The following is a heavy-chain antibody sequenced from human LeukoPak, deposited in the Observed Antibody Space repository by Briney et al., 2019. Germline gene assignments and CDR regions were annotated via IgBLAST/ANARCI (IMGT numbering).Heavy chain of an antibody. V-gene: IGHV1-69*05. J-gene: IGHJ4*02. CDR3: ATIGYDSSGYYRYYFDY. CDR2: IIPIFGTA. D-gene: IGHD3-22*01. CDR1: GGTFSSYA. Sequence: ASLKVSCKASGGTFSSYAISWVRQAPGHGLEWMGRIIPIFGTANYAQKFQGRVTITKDESTSTAYMELSSLRSEDTAVYYCATIGYDSSGYYRYYFDYWGQGTLVTVSS.